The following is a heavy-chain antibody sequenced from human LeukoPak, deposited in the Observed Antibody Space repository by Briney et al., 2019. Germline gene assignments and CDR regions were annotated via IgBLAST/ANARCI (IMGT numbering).Heavy chain of an antibody. D-gene: IGHD6-13*01. V-gene: IGHV1-18*01. CDR3: ARGAPYSSSWRLDY. CDR2: ISAYNGNT. CDR1: GGTFSSYG. J-gene: IGHJ4*02. Sequence: ASVKVSCKASGGTFSSYGISWVRQAPGQGLEWMGWISAYNGNTNYAQKLQGRVTMTTDTSTSTAYMELRSLRSDDTAVYYCARGAPYSSSWRLDYWGQGTLVTVSS.